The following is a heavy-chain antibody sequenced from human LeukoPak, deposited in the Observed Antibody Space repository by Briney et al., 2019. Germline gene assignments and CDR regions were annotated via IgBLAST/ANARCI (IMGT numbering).Heavy chain of an antibody. D-gene: IGHD1-26*01. J-gene: IGHJ6*02. CDR3: ARAPELLDHYYGMDV. Sequence: SVKVSCKASGGTFSSYAISWVRQAPGQGLEWMGGIIPIFGTANYARKFQGRVTITADESTSTAYMELSSLRSEDTAVYYCARAPELLDHYYGMDVWGQGTTVTVSS. V-gene: IGHV1-69*13. CDR1: GGTFSSYA. CDR2: IIPIFGTA.